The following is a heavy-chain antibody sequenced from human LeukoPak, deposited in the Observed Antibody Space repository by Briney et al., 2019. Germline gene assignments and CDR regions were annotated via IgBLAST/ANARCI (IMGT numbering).Heavy chain of an antibody. CDR2: IYYSGST. V-gene: IGHV4-30-4*01. CDR3: ARADSSGLYGMDV. CDR1: GGSISSGDYY. D-gene: IGHD3-22*01. Sequence: SETLSLTCTVSGGSISSGDYYWSWIRQPPGKGLERIGYIYYSGSTYYNPSLKSRVTISVDTSKNQFSLKLSSVTAADTAVYYCARADSSGLYGMDVWGQGTTVTVSS. J-gene: IGHJ6*02.